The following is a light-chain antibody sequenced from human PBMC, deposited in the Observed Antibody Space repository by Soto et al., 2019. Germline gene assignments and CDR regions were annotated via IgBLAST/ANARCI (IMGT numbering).Light chain of an antibody. CDR2: AAS. Sequence: IQFTKSPSCLSASLGDRVTKSNRASQDIAIYLAWYQQKPGEAPKLLIYAASTLYGGVPSRFSGSGSGTDFALTITSLQAEDFATYYCQQLRMYPSTFGGGTKVDIK. V-gene: IGKV1-9*01. CDR1: QDIAIY. CDR3: QQLRMYPST. J-gene: IGKJ4*01.